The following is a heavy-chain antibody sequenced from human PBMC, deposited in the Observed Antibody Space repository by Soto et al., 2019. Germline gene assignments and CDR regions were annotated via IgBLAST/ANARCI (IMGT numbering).Heavy chain of an antibody. D-gene: IGHD2-15*01. CDR1: GYTLTELS. V-gene: IGHV1-24*01. CDR2: FDPEDGET. CDR3: ATDTVKRGRLKWWNNY. J-gene: IGHJ4*02. Sequence: ASMKVSCKVSGYTLTELSMHWVRQAPGKGLEWMGGFDPEDGETIYAQKFQGRVTMTEDTSTDTAYMELSSLRSEDTAVYYCATDTVKRGRLKWWNNYWGQGTLVTVSS.